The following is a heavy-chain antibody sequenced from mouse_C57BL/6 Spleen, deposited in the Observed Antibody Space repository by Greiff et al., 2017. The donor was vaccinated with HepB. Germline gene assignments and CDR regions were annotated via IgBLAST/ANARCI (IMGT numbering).Heavy chain of an antibody. CDR3: ARPAYYAMDF. V-gene: IGHV5-17*01. CDR1: GFTFSDYG. Sequence: EVKLVESGGGLVKPGGSLKLSCAASGFTFSDYGMHWVRQAPEKGLEWVAYISSGISTIYYADTVKGGFTISRDNANTPLFRQMTSLRSEDTAMYYCARPAYYAMDFWGQGTSVTVSS. CDR2: ISSGISTI. J-gene: IGHJ4*01.